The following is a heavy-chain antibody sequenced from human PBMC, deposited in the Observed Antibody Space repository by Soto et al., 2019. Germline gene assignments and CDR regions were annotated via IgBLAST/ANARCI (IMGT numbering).Heavy chain of an antibody. D-gene: IGHD2-15*01. V-gene: IGHV3-21*01. J-gene: IGHJ4*02. CDR1: GFTFSSYS. Sequence: EVQLVESGGGLVKPGGSLRLSCAASGFTFSSYSMNWVRQAPGKGLEWVSSISSSSYIYYADSVKGRFTISRDNAKNSLYLQMNSLRAEDTAVYYCARDRRVVVADDYWGQGTLVTVSS. CDR2: ISSSSYI. CDR3: ARDRRVVVADDY.